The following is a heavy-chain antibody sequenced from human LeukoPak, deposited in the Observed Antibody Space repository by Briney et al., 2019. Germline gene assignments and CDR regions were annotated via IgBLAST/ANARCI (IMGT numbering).Heavy chain of an antibody. V-gene: IGHV3-23*01. D-gene: IGHD4-17*01. CDR2: IGAGDKYT. CDR3: ARGAGRHGDYRDY. Sequence: GGSLRLSCVASGFTMRTYGMSWVRQAPGKGLEWVSSIGAGDKYTYHIDSVKGRFTITRDNSKNTLYLQMNSLTAEDTAVYYCARGAGRHGDYRDYWGQGTLVTVSS. J-gene: IGHJ4*02. CDR1: GFTMRTYG.